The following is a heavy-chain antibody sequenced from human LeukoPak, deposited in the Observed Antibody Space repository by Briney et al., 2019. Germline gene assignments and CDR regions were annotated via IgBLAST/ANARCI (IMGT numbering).Heavy chain of an antibody. CDR3: AKGQTTVMAFDI. J-gene: IGHJ3*02. Sequence: PGGSLRLSCAASGFNFSGYAMSWVRQAPGKGLEWVSAISGSGGSTYYADSVKGRFTISRDNPKNTLYLQVNSLRAEDTAVYYCAKGQTTVMAFDIWGQGTMVTVSS. CDR1: GFNFSGYA. D-gene: IGHD4-17*01. CDR2: ISGSGGST. V-gene: IGHV3-23*01.